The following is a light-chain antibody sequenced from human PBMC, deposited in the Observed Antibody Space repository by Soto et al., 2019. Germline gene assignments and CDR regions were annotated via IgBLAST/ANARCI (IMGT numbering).Light chain of an antibody. J-gene: IGKJ5*01. V-gene: IGKV3-20*01. CDR3: QHFGGTTLT. Sequence: ELVLTQAPGTLSLSPGERATLSCRASQSVNIYLAWYQQKPGQAPRLLIYGASTRATGIPERFSGSGSGTHFTLTISSLEPGDFAVYYCQHFGGTTLTFGQGTRLEIK. CDR1: QSVNIY. CDR2: GAS.